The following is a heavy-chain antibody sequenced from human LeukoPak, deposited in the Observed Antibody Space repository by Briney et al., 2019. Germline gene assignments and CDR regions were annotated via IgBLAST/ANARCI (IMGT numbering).Heavy chain of an antibody. V-gene: IGHV3-64*01. CDR2: ISSNGGST. CDR3: ARDDSSRLRHYYFEY. Sequence: PGGSLRLSCAASGFTFSSYAMHWVRQAPGKGLEYVSGISSNGGSTYYANSVKGRFTISRDVSKNTLYRQMGSLRAEDMAVYYCARDDSSRLRHYYFEYWGQGTLVTVSS. CDR1: GFTFSSYA. D-gene: IGHD3-22*01. J-gene: IGHJ4*02.